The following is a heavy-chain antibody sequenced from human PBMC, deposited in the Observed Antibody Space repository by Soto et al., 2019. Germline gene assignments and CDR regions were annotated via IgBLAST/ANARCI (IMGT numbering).Heavy chain of an antibody. CDR1: GDSISSCS. CDR2: IHYNGNT. CDR3: AREGNLGRWIQPLDS. Sequence: SETLSLTCTVSGDSISSCSWSWIRQPPGKGLEWIGNIHYNGNTKYSPSLKSRVTMSVDTSKNHFSPKLISVTTADTAVYFCAREGNLGRWIQPLDSWGQGTLVT. D-gene: IGHD2-2*03. V-gene: IGHV4-59*01. J-gene: IGHJ4*02.